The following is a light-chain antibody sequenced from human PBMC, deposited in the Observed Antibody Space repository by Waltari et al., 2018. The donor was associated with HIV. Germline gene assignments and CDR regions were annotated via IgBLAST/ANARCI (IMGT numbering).Light chain of an antibody. J-gene: IGLJ3*02. CDR1: SSDIGGYNY. Sequence: QSALTQPASVSGSPGQSITISCTGTSSDIGGYNYVSWYQQHPGKPPKVLIYDVINRPSGISDRFSGPKSGSTASLTIAGLQAEDEADYYCASYTARSIPWVFGGGTKLTVV. CDR2: DVI. CDR3: ASYTARSIPWV. V-gene: IGLV2-14*03.